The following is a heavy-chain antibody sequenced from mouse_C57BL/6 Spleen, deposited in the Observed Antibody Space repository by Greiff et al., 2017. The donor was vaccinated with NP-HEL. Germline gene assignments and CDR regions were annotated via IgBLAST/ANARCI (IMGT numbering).Heavy chain of an antibody. CDR3: ARSGVVATRDY. D-gene: IGHD1-1*01. CDR2: IYPSDSET. CDR1: GYTFTSYW. V-gene: IGHV1-61*01. J-gene: IGHJ2*01. Sequence: QVQLQQPGAELVRPGSSVKLSCKASGYTFTSYWMDWVKQRPGQGLEWIGNIYPSDSETHYNQKFKDKATLTVDKSSSTAYMQLSSLTSEDSAVYYCARSGVVATRDYWGQGTTLTVSS.